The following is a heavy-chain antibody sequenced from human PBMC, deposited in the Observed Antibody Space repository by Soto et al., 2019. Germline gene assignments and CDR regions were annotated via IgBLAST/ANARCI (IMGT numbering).Heavy chain of an antibody. CDR3: ARFNTSFRVVIIEAFDI. Sequence: PSETLSLTCTVSGGSISSGDYYWSWIRQHLGKGLEWIGHIYYSGGTYYNPSLKSRITISLDTSKTQFSLKLSSVTAADTAVYYCARFNTSFRVVIIEAFDIWGQGTMVTVSS. V-gene: IGHV4-31*03. J-gene: IGHJ3*02. CDR2: IYYSGGT. CDR1: GGSISSGDYY. D-gene: IGHD3-3*01.